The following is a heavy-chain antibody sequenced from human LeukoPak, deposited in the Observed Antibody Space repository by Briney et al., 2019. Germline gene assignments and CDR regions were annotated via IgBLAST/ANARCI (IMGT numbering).Heavy chain of an antibody. CDR2: ISAYTGNT. V-gene: IGHV1-18*01. CDR1: GYTFTSHG. J-gene: IGHJ4*02. D-gene: IGHD3-3*01. Sequence: ASVKVSCKASGYTFTSHGISWVRQAPGQGLEWMGWISAYTGNTNYAQKLQGRVTMTTDTSTNTAYMELRSLRSDDTAVYYCARVLLYDSADYWGQGTLVTVSS. CDR3: ARVLLYDSADY.